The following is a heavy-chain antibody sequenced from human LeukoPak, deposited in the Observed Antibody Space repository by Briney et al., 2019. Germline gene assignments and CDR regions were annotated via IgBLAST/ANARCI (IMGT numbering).Heavy chain of an antibody. CDR3: ARESYYDFWSGYYHNWFDP. CDR1: GYTFTGYY. J-gene: IGHJ5*02. V-gene: IGHV1-2*02. Sequence: GASVKVSRKASGYTFTGYYMHWVRQAPGQGLEWMGWINPNSGGTNYAQKFQGRVTMTRDTSISTAYMELSRLRSDDTAVYYCARESYYDFWSGYYHNWFDPWGQGTLVTVSS. CDR2: INPNSGGT. D-gene: IGHD3-3*01.